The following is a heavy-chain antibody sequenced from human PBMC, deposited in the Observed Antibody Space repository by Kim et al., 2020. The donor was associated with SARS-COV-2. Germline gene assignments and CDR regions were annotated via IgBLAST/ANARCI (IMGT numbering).Heavy chain of an antibody. J-gene: IGHJ6*02. CDR1: GFTFDDYA. V-gene: IGHV3-9*01. D-gene: IGHD3-10*01. Sequence: GGSLRLSCAASGFTFDDYAMHWVRQAPGKGLEWVSGISWNSGSIGYADSVKGRFTISRDNAKNSLYLQMNSLRAEDTALYYCAKDIGWDYGSGISYYYGMDVWGQGTTVTVSS. CDR3: AKDIGWDYGSGISYYYGMDV. CDR2: ISWNSGSI.